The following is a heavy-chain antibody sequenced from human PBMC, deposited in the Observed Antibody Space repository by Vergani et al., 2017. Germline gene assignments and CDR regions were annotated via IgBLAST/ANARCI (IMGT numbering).Heavy chain of an antibody. V-gene: IGHV3-48*01. CDR2: ISSSSSTI. CDR1: GFTFSSYS. Sequence: EVQLVESGGGLVQPGGSLRLSCAASGFTFSSYSMNWVRQAPGKGLEWVSYISSSSSTIYYADSVKGRFTISRDNAKNSLYLQMNSLRAEDTAVYYCARVASDIVVVPAATGGPLYYYYYMDVWGKGTTVTVSS. CDR3: ARVASDIVVVPAATGGPLYYYYYMDV. J-gene: IGHJ6*03. D-gene: IGHD2-2*01.